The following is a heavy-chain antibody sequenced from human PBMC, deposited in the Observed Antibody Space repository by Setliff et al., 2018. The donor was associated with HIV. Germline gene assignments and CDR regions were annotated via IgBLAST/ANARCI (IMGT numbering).Heavy chain of an antibody. J-gene: IGHJ6*03. CDR3: AGGSRSGDRPYYYMDV. V-gene: IGHV1-69*13. D-gene: IGHD1-26*01. CDR1: GGTFSNYA. Sequence: SVKVSCKVSGGTFSNYAISWVRQAPGQGLDWMGEIIPMFATTNYSQKFQGRVTITADEATGAAYLELSSLKSEDAALYYCAGGSRSGDRPYYYMDVWGTGTTVTVS. CDR2: IIPMFATT.